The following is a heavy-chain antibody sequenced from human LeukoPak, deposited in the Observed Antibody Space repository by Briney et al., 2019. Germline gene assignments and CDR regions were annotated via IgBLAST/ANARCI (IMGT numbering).Heavy chain of an antibody. CDR2: ISSSSSTI. CDR3: AREGYSSGWYRKTFDY. D-gene: IGHD6-19*01. V-gene: IGHV3-48*02. J-gene: IGHJ4*02. CDR1: GFTFSSYS. Sequence: GGSLRLSCAASGFTFSSYSMNWVRQAPGKGLEWVSYISSSSSTIYYADSVKGRFTISRDNAKNSLYLQMNSLRDEDTAVYYCAREGYSSGWYRKTFDYWGQGTLVTVSS.